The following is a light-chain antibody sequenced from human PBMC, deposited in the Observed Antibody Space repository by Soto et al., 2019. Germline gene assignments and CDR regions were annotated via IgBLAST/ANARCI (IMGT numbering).Light chain of an antibody. CDR1: QDIGNH. V-gene: IGKV1-33*01. CDR2: DAS. J-gene: IGKJ3*01. Sequence: DIQMTQSPSSLSASVGDRVTITCQASQDIGNHLNWYQQKPGKAPRFLIYDASNFETGVPSRFSGSGSGTYFTFSLSSRQPEDIATYYCHQYASLPPFTLGPVTKVDIK. CDR3: HQYASLPPFT.